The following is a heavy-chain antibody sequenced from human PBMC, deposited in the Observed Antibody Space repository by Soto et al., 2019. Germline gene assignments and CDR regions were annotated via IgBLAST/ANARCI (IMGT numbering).Heavy chain of an antibody. D-gene: IGHD2-2*01. CDR2: IIPIFGTA. CDR3: ARDRYCSSTSCTNNWFDP. J-gene: IGHJ5*02. Sequence: SVKVSWKASGGTFSSYAISWVRQAPGQGLEWMGGIIPIFGTANYAQKFQGRVTITADESTSTAYMELSSLRSEDTAVYYCARDRYCSSTSCTNNWFDPWGQGTLVTVSS. V-gene: IGHV1-69*13. CDR1: GGTFSSYA.